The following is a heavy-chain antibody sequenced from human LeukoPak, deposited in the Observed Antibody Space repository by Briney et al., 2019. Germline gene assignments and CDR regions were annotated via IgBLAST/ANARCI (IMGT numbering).Heavy chain of an antibody. Sequence: GGSLRLSCAASGFTFSSYWMHWVRQAPGKALVGFSRINSDGSSTSYADSVKGRFTISRDNAKNTLYLQMNSLRAEDTAVYYCVELWFGGGWGQGTLVTVSS. J-gene: IGHJ4*02. CDR3: VELWFGGG. CDR2: INSDGSST. CDR1: GFTFSSYW. V-gene: IGHV3-74*01. D-gene: IGHD3-10*01.